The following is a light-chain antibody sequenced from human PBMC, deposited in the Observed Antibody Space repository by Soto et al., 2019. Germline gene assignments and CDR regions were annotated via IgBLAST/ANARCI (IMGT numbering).Light chain of an antibody. J-gene: IGKJ4*01. Sequence: DIVLTQSPATLSLSPGERATLSCRASQSVTTFLSWHQHKPGQAPRLLISGASTGATGIPARFSGSGSGTEFTLTISSLQSEDCAIYYCQQYHTWPITFGGGTKVDIK. V-gene: IGKV3-15*01. CDR3: QQYHTWPIT. CDR1: QSVTTF. CDR2: GAS.